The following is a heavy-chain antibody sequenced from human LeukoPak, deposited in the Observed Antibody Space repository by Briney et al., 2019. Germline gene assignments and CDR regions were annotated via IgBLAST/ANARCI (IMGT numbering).Heavy chain of an antibody. J-gene: IGHJ4*02. Sequence: GASVTVSCKVSGYSLSELSMHWVRQAPGKGLEWMGGFDPENGEAVYAQKFQDRVTMTEDTSTDTSYMEPNSLKSEDTAVYYCAAGGVYDLLDNWGQGTLVTVSS. V-gene: IGHV1-24*01. CDR3: AAGGVYDLLDN. CDR2: FDPENGEA. D-gene: IGHD2-8*01. CDR1: GYSLSELS.